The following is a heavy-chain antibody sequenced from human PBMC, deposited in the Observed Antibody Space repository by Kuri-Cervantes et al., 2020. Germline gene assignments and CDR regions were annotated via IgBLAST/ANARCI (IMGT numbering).Heavy chain of an antibody. CDR1: GFTFDDYG. D-gene: IGHD6-19*01. Sequence: GESLKISCAASGFTFDDYGMSWVRQAPGKGLEWVSGINWNGGSTGYADSVKGRFTISRDNAKNSLYLQMNSLRAEDTAVYYCASEYSSGWSDSVEYFQHWGQGTPVTDSS. J-gene: IGHJ1*01. V-gene: IGHV3-20*04. CDR2: INWNGGST. CDR3: ASEYSSGWSDSVEYFQH.